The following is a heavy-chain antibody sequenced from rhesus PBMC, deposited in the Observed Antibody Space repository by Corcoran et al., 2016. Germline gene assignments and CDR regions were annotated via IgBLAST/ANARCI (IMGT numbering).Heavy chain of an antibody. V-gene: IGHV4-80*01. Sequence: QVQLQESGPGLVKPSETLSLTCAVSGGSFSRYWWSWVRQPPGKGLEWIGEINGNSGSTNYNPAPKSRVTLSNDASKKQFSLRLSSVTAADTAVYYCASVLRGLSYFDYWGQGVLVTVSS. CDR3: ASVLRGLSYFDY. J-gene: IGHJ4*01. CDR1: GGSFSRYW. CDR2: INGNSGST.